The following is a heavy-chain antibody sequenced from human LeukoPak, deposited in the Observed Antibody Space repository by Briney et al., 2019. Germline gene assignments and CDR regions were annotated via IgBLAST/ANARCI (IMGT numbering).Heavy chain of an antibody. D-gene: IGHD3-10*01. CDR2: IKQDGSEK. CDR3: ARDPRGSLDY. J-gene: IGHJ4*02. CDR1: GFTFSNYW. V-gene: IGHV3-7*01. Sequence: PGGSLTLSCAGSGFTFSNYWMTWVRQAPGKGLEWVANIKQDGSEKYYADSVKGRFTIYRDNAKNSVYVQMSSLRVEDTAVYFCARDPRGSLDYWGQGTLVTVSS.